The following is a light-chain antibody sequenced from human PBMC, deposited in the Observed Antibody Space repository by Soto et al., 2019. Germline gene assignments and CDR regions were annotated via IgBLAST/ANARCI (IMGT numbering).Light chain of an antibody. CDR1: SSDVGSHNY. J-gene: IGLJ3*02. CDR2: EVS. V-gene: IGLV2-14*01. Sequence: QSVLAQPASVSGSPGQSITISCIGTSSDVGSHNYVSWYQQYPGKAPILLISEVSDRPSGISHRFSGSTSGNTASLTISGLRAEDEADYYCSSYTSTNTWVFGGGTKLTVL. CDR3: SSYTSTNTWV.